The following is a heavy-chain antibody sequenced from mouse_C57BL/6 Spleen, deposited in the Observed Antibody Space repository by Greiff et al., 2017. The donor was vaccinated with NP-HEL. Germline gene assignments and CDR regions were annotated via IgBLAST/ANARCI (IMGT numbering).Heavy chain of an antibody. D-gene: IGHD2-4*01. CDR2: IHPNSGST. CDR1: GYTFTSYW. J-gene: IGHJ3*01. V-gene: IGHV1-64*01. Sequence: VQLQQPGAELVKPGASVKLSCKASGYTFTSYWMHWVKQRPGQGLEWIGMIHPNSGSTNNNEKFKSKATLTVDKSSSTAYMQLSSLTSEDSAVYYCARVGYYDYDGFAYWGQGTLVTVSA. CDR3: ARVGYYDYDGFAY.